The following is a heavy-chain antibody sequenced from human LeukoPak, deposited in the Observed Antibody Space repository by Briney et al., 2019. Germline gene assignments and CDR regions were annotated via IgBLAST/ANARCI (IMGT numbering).Heavy chain of an antibody. Sequence: SETLSLTCTVSGGSISSYYWSWTRQPPGKGLERIGYIYYSGSTNYNPSLKSRVTISVDTSKNQFSLKLSSVTAADTAVYYCARAGGGRLDYWGQGTLVTVSS. D-gene: IGHD2-15*01. CDR3: ARAGGGRLDY. CDR1: GGSISSYY. CDR2: IYYSGST. J-gene: IGHJ4*02. V-gene: IGHV4-59*01.